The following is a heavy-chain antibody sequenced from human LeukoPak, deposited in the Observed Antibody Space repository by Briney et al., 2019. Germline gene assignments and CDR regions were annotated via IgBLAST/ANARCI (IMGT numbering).Heavy chain of an antibody. CDR2: IYSGGSST. CDR3: ARHCSSTTCYYSSGFYYGIDV. Sequence: GVSLRLSCAASGFTFNTYWMHWVRQAPGKGLVWVSRIYSGGSSTSYADSVKGRFTISRDNAKNTLYLQMNSLRAEDTAVYYCARHCSSTTCYYSSGFYYGIDVWGQGTTVTVSS. V-gene: IGHV3-74*01. J-gene: IGHJ6*02. CDR1: GFTFNTYW. D-gene: IGHD2-2*01.